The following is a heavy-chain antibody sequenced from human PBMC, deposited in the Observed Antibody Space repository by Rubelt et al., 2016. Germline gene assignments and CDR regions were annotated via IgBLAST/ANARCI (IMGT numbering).Heavy chain of an antibody. D-gene: IGHD3-10*01. CDR1: GFTFSSHG. CDR3: AGDSYYYGLGSYTPSY. J-gene: IGHJ4*02. V-gene: IGHV3-48*01. Sequence: EVQLVESGGGLVKPGGSLRLSCAASGFTFSSHGMTFFRQAPGRGLQWVSYISNSGGIIYYADSVKGRFTNSRDNSKNTLYLQMNSLRPEDTAVDYCAGDSYYYGLGSYTPSYWGQGTLVTVSS. CDR2: ISNSGGII.